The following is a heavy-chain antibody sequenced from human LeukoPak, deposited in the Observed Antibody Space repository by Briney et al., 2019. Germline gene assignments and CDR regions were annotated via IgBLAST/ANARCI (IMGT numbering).Heavy chain of an antibody. J-gene: IGHJ4*02. CDR3: ARGGGHTIFGVVNLQPLGY. V-gene: IGHV3-30-3*01. CDR1: GFTFSSYA. Sequence: GGSLRLSCAASGFTFSSYAMHWVRQAPGKGLEWVAVISYDGSNKYYADPVKGRFTISRDNSKNTLYLQMNSLRAEDTAVYYCARGGGHTIFGVVNLQPLGYWGQGTPVTVSS. D-gene: IGHD3-3*01. CDR2: ISYDGSNK.